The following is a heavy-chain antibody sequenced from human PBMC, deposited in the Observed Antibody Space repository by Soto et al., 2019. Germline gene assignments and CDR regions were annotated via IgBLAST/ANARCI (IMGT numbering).Heavy chain of an antibody. Sequence: EVQLLESGGALVQPGGSLRLSCAASGFTFSSYAMSWVRQAPGKGLEWVSTISGGGGSAYYADSVKGRFTISRDNSKNTLYVQMNSLRAEDTAGYYCAKGSHSNCNYYMDVWGKGTTVTVSS. CDR2: ISGGGGSA. CDR1: GFTFSSYA. V-gene: IGHV3-23*01. CDR3: AKGSHSNCNYYMDV. D-gene: IGHD4-4*01. J-gene: IGHJ6*03.